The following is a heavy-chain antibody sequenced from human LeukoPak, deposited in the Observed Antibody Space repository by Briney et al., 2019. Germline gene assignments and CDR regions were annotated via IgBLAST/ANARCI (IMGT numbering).Heavy chain of an antibody. Sequence: SETLSLTCTVSGGSIDSNSWTWIRQPPGKGLEWIGYIYYSGTTNYNPSLKSRVTMSVDMSKNQFSLKLSSVTAADTAVYYCARRSSSWRNWFDPWGQGTLVTVSS. CDR2: IYYSGTT. J-gene: IGHJ5*02. V-gene: IGHV4-59*01. D-gene: IGHD6-13*01. CDR1: GGSIDSNS. CDR3: ARRSSSWRNWFDP.